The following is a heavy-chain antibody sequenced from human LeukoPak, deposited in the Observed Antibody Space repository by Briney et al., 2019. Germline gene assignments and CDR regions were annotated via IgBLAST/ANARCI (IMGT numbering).Heavy chain of an antibody. CDR2: ISGSGGST. J-gene: IGHJ6*02. CDR1: GFTFSSYA. D-gene: IGHD3-3*01. CDR3: AKSSNFWSGYWSGMDV. Sequence: GGSLRLSCAASGFTFSSYAMSWVRQAPGKGLEWVSAISGSGGSTYYADSVKCRFTISRDNSKNTLYLQMNSLRAEDTAVYYCAKSSNFWSGYWSGMDVWGQGTTVTVSS. V-gene: IGHV3-23*01.